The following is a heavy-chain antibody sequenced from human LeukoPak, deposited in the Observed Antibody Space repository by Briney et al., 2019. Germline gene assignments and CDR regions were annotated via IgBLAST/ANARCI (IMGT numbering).Heavy chain of an antibody. D-gene: IGHD5-12*01. CDR1: GYTFTSYG. CDR2: ISAYNGNT. J-gene: IGHJ5*02. Sequence: ASVKVSCKASGYTFTSYGISWVRQAPGQGLEWMGWISAYNGNTNYAQKLQGRVTMTTDTSTSTAYMELSSLRSEDTAVYYCARDFTYDHWFDPWGQGTLVTVSS. V-gene: IGHV1-18*01. CDR3: ARDFTYDHWFDP.